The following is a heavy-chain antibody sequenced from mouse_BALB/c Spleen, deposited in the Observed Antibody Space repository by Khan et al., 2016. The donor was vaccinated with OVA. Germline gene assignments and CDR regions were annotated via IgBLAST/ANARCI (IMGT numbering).Heavy chain of an antibody. CDR2: ISYSGST. Sequence: DVQLQESGPGLVKPSQSLSLTCTVTGYSITSGYGWNWIRQFPGNKLEWMGYISYSGSTNYNPSLKSRISITRDTSKNQFFLQLNSVTTEDTATYYCARTARIKYWGQGSTLTVSS. V-gene: IGHV3-2*02. J-gene: IGHJ2*01. CDR1: GYSITSGYG. CDR3: ARTARIKY. D-gene: IGHD3-3*01.